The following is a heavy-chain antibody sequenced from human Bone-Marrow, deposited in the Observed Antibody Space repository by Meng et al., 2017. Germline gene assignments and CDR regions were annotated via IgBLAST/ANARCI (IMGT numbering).Heavy chain of an antibody. V-gene: IGHV3-30*04. D-gene: IGHD1-7*01. Sequence: SCAASGFTFSSYVMHWVRQAPGKGLEWVAIISYDGSNKYYADSVKGRFTVSRDNSKHTLYLQMNSLRAEDTAAYYCAKTYWELYYYYYGMDVWGQGTTVTVSS. J-gene: IGHJ6*02. CDR1: GFTFSSYV. CDR3: AKTYWELYYYYYGMDV. CDR2: ISYDGSNK.